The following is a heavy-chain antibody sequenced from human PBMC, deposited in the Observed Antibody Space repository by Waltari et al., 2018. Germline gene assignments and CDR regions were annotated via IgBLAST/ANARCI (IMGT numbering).Heavy chain of an antibody. CDR3: ARREIGGPLDP. Sequence: QVQLVQSGAEVKKPGSSVKVSCRASGGTFGRFAPSWVRQAPGQGLEWMGGIIPIFGTPNDAQRFQGRLTITADERTSTVFMELTSLTSDDTAIYFCARREIGGPLDPWGQGTLVTVSS. CDR2: IIPIFGTP. V-gene: IGHV1-69*12. CDR1: GGTFGRFA. J-gene: IGHJ5*02. D-gene: IGHD1-1*01.